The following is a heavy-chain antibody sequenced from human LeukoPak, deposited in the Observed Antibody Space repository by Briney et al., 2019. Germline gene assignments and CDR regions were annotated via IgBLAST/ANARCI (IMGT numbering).Heavy chain of an antibody. CDR3: ARLGVVAAEDGWCYFDY. J-gene: IGHJ4*02. CDR2: IYPGDSDT. CDR1: GYRFTSYW. Sequence: GESLKISCKGSGYRFTSYWIGWVRQMPGKGLEWMGIIYPGDSDTRYSPSFQGQVTISADKSISTAYLQWSSLKASDTAMYYCARLGVVAAEDGWCYFDYWGQGTLVTVSS. D-gene: IGHD2-15*01. V-gene: IGHV5-51*01.